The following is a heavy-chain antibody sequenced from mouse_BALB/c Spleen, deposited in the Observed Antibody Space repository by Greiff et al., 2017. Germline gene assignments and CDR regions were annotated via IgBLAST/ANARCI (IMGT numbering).Heavy chain of an antibody. D-gene: IGHD2-12*01. Sequence: VQLQQSGAELAKPGASVKMSCKATGYTFTSYWMHWVKQRPGQGLEWIGYINPSTGYTEYNQKFKDKATLTADKSSSTAYMQLSSLTSEDSAGYYCARYESWFAYWGQGTLVTVSA. CDR2: INPSTGYT. CDR1: GYTFTSYW. V-gene: IGHV1-7*01. J-gene: IGHJ3*01. CDR3: ARYESWFAY.